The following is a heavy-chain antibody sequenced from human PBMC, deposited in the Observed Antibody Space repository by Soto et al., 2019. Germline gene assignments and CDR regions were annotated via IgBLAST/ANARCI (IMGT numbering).Heavy chain of an antibody. CDR2: ISYDGSNK. Sequence: GVSKSLSCTASGVAFSSYAMHWVRQAPGKGLEWVAVISYDGSNKYYADSVKGRFTISRDNSKNTLYLQMNSLRAEDTAVYYCARDVSSGPMYYFDYWGQGTLVTVSS. V-gene: IGHV3-30-3*01. CDR1: GVAFSSYA. D-gene: IGHD3-22*01. CDR3: ARDVSSGPMYYFDY. J-gene: IGHJ4*02.